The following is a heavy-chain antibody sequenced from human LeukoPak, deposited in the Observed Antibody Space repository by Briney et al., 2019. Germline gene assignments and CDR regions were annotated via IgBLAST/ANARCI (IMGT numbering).Heavy chain of an antibody. CDR2: INAGNGNT. Sequence: ASVKVSCRASGYSFTNYAMHWVRQAPGQRLEWMGWINAGNGNTEYSEKFQGRVTITRDTSASTAYMELSSLRSDDTAVYYCARDQEDDVWSGGGYYFDYWGQGTLVTVSS. D-gene: IGHD3-3*01. CDR1: GYSFTNYA. V-gene: IGHV1-3*01. J-gene: IGHJ4*02. CDR3: ARDQEDDVWSGGGYYFDY.